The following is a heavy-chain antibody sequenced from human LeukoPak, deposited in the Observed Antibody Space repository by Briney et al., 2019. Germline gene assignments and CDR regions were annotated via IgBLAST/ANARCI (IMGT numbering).Heavy chain of an antibody. V-gene: IGHV3-48*04. CDR2: ISSSSGVI. CDR1: GFTFSSYN. CDR3: ARDRFGYSSTWYPFDY. J-gene: IGHJ4*02. D-gene: IGHD6-13*01. Sequence: GGSLRLSCAASGFTFSSYNMNWVRQAPGKGLEWVSYISSSSGVIYYADSVRGRFTISRDNAKNSLYLQMNSLRAEDSAVYYCARDRFGYSSTWYPFDYWGQGTLVTVSS.